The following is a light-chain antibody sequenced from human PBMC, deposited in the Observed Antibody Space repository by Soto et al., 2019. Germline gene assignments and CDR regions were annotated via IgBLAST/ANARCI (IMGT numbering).Light chain of an antibody. CDR1: RSDVGAYNY. CDR3: SSYTNVNTLV. J-gene: IGLJ1*01. V-gene: IGLV2-14*01. Sequence: QSVLTQPASVSGSPGQSIAISCTGTRSDVGAYNYVSWYQQHPGKAPKLMISEVTNRPSGVSDRFSGSKSGNTASLTISGLQAEDEADYFCSSYTNVNTLVFGGGTKVTVL. CDR2: EVT.